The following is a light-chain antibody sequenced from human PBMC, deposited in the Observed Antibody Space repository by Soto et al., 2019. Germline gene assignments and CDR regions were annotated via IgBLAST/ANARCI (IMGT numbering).Light chain of an antibody. Sequence: DIVMTQSPATLSVSPGEGATLSCRASQSVGSNLAWYQQKPAQAPRLLIYGASSRATGIPDRFSGSGSGTDFTLTISRLEPEDFAVYYCQQYGSSPPITFGQGTKVDIK. CDR2: GAS. V-gene: IGKV3-20*01. CDR1: QSVGSN. J-gene: IGKJ1*01. CDR3: QQYGSSPPIT.